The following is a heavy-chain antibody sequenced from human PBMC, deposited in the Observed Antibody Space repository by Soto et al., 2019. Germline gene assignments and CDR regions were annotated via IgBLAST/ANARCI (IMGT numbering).Heavy chain of an antibody. CDR3: AHRIAAPGRTLDY. V-gene: IGHV2-5*01. Sequence: QITLKESGPTLVRPTQTLTLTCTVSGFSLSTDAVGVAWIRQPPGKALEWLALIYWNDEARYKSSLNNRLTITKDTSKSQVVLTMTDTAPLDTATYFCAHRIAAPGRTLDYWGQGILVTVSS. J-gene: IGHJ4*02. D-gene: IGHD6-13*01. CDR2: IYWNDEA. CDR1: GFSLSTDAVG.